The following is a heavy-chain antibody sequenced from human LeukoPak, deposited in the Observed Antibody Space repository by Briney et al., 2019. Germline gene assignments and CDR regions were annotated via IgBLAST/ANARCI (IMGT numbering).Heavy chain of an antibody. CDR3: ARDRHVVAAGYYFDY. V-gene: IGHV3-30*02. Sequence: GGSLRLSCAASGFTFSSYGMHWVRQAPGKGLEWVAFIRYDGSNKYYADSVKGRFTISRDNSKNTLYLQMNSLRVEDTAVYYCARDRHVVAAGYYFDYWGQGTLVTVSS. CDR1: GFTFSSYG. CDR2: IRYDGSNK. J-gene: IGHJ4*02. D-gene: IGHD2-2*01.